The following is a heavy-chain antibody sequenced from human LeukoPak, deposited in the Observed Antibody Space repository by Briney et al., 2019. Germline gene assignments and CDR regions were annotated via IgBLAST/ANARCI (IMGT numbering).Heavy chain of an antibody. CDR2: ISGSGDDT. V-gene: IGHV3-11*06. CDR3: ARVGRYYYGSTTYYYMDV. CDR1: GFTFTDSY. Sequence: GGSLRLSCAASGFTFTDSYMTWVRQAPGKGLEWLSYISGSGDDTNYADSVRGRFTISRDNAKNSLYLQMNSLRVEDTALYYCARVGRYYYGSTTYYYMDVWGKGTTVTVSS. J-gene: IGHJ6*03. D-gene: IGHD3-10*01.